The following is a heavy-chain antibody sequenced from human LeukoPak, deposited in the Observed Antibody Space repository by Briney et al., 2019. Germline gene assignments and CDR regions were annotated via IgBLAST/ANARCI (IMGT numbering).Heavy chain of an antibody. CDR1: GFTFSDPF. D-gene: IGHD6-13*01. J-gene: IGHJ4*02. V-gene: IGHV3-72*01. CDR3: ATSSWYRLAY. Sequence: GGSLRLSCAASGFTFSDPFMSWVRQAPGKGLEWIGRSRYKADSYTAEYAASVKGRFTISRDESKNSLYLQISSLETEDAAVYYCATSSWYRLAYWGQGSLVTVSS. CDR2: SRYKADSYTA.